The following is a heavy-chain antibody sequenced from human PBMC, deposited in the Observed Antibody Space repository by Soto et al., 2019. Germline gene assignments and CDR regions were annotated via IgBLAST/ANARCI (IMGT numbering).Heavy chain of an antibody. CDR2: ISDSGGST. CDR3: AKGTRSSRPYYFDY. D-gene: IGHD2-2*01. J-gene: IGHJ4*02. V-gene: IGHV3-23*01. Sequence: GGSLRLSCAASGFTFSFYAMSWVRQAPGKGLEWVSAISDSGGSTYTADSVKGRFTISRDNSKNTLYLQMNSLRAEDTAVYYCAKGTRSSRPYYFDYWGQGTPVTVSS. CDR1: GFTFSFYA.